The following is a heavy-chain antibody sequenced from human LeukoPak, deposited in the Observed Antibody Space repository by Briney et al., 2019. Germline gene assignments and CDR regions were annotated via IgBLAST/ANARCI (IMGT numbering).Heavy chain of an antibody. J-gene: IGHJ6*03. V-gene: IGHV4-39*01. CDR1: GGSINSNSYY. D-gene: IGHD6-13*01. CDR3: AGLTGYSSSWYYYYYYMDV. CDR2: IYYSGST. Sequence: SETLSLTCTVSGGSINSNSYYWGWLRQPPGTGLEWIGSIYYSGSTYYNPSLMSRVTISVDTSKNQFSLKLSSVTAADTAVYYCAGLTGYSSSWYYYYYYMDVWGKGTTVTVSS.